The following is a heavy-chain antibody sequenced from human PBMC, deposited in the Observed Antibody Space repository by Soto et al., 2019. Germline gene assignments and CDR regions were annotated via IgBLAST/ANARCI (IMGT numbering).Heavy chain of an antibody. CDR3: TRDHLYGVSYYYYGMDV. J-gene: IGHJ6*02. CDR1: GYTFSNFG. V-gene: IGHV1-69*04. CDR2: IIPILDIA. D-gene: IGHD2-8*01. Sequence: SVKVSCKASGYTFSNFGISWVRQAPGEGLEWMGRIIPILDIAKIAQRFQGRVTITADKSTSTAYMELSSLRSEDTAVYYCTRDHLYGVSYYYYGMDVWGQGTTVTVSS.